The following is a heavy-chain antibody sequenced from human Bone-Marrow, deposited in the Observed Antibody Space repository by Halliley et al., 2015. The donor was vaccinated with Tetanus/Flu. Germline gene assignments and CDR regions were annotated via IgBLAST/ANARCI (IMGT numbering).Heavy chain of an antibody. CDR3: ARVSGMVVILLEDRCFDS. J-gene: IGHJ4*02. Sequence: TLSLTCTVSGASMSGNNWWSWVRQPPGKGLEWIGEISHSGGTNYNPSLKSRGTMSLEKAKNQFSLKLKSVTAADTAVYYCARVSGMVVILLEDRCFDSGGQETLVTVAS. D-gene: IGHD2-21*01. V-gene: IGHV4-4*02. CDR2: ISHSGGT. CDR1: GASMSGNNW.